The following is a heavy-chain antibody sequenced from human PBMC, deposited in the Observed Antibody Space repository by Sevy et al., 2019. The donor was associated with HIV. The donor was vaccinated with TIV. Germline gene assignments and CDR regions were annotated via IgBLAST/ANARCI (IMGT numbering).Heavy chain of an antibody. V-gene: IGHV3-30*04. CDR3: PRDKGESSSSFLGELSY. J-gene: IGHJ4*02. CDR2: ISSDGRNK. CDR1: GFTFSRYA. D-gene: IGHD3-16*02. Sequence: GGSLRLSCAASGFTFSRYAMNWVRQAPGKGLEWVAVISSDGRNKYYADSVKARFTISRDNSKNTLYLQMNSLRSEDTALYYCPRDKGESSSSFLGELSYWGQGTLVTVSS.